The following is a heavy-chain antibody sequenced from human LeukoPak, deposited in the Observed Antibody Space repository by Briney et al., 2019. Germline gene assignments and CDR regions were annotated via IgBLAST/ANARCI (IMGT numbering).Heavy chain of an antibody. J-gene: IGHJ4*02. CDR3: ARDYPVEEATIGGPIDY. D-gene: IGHD5-12*01. V-gene: IGHV3-21*01. CDR2: ISSSSSYI. CDR1: GFTFSSYS. Sequence: TGGSLRLSCAASGFTFSSYSMNWVRQAPGKGLEWVSSISSSSSYIYYADSVKGRFTISRDNAKNSLYLQMNSLRAEDTAVYYCARDYPVEEATIGGPIDYWGQGTLVTVSS.